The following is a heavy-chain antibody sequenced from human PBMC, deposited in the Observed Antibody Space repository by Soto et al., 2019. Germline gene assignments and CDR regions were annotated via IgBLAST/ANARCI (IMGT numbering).Heavy chain of an antibody. CDR2: FDPEDGET. Sequence: ASVKVSCKVSGYTLTELSMHWVRQAPGKGLEWMGGFDPEDGETIYAQKFQGRVTMTEDTSTDTAYMELSSLRSEDTAVYYCATDFDYYGSGSPIFWGQGTLVTVSS. V-gene: IGHV1-24*01. CDR3: ATDFDYYGSGSPIF. D-gene: IGHD3-10*01. J-gene: IGHJ4*02. CDR1: GYTLTELS.